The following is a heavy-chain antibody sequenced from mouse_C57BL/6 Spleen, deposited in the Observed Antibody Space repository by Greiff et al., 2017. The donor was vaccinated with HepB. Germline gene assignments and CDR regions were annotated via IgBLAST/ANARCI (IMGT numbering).Heavy chain of an antibody. CDR1: GYSITSGYY. D-gene: IGHD1-1*01. V-gene: IGHV3-6*01. CDR2: ISYDGSN. Sequence: VQLKESGPGLVKPSQSLSLTCSVTGYSITSGYYWNWIRQFPGNKLEWMGYISYDGSNNYNPSLKNRISITRDTSKNQFFLKLNSVTTEDTATYYCARVWIYYGSSYENYFDYWGQGTTLTVSS. J-gene: IGHJ2*01. CDR3: ARVWIYYGSSYENYFDY.